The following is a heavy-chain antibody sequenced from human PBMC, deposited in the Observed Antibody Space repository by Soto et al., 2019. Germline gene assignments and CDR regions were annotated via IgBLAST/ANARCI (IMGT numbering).Heavy chain of an antibody. D-gene: IGHD2-15*01. V-gene: IGHV4-39*01. Sequence: SETLSLSCTVSGGSIDSSNYYWDWIRQPPGKGLEWIGTIYYNGNAYYNPSLKSRVTMSVDTSKNQFSLKLISVTAADTAVYYCARHFVAVVIKGWGYWGQGTLVTVSS. J-gene: IGHJ4*02. CDR1: GGSIDSSNYY. CDR3: ARHFVAVVIKGWGY. CDR2: IYYNGNA.